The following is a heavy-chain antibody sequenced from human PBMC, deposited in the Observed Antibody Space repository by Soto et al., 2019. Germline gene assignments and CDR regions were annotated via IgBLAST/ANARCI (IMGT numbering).Heavy chain of an antibody. CDR2: IYYSGST. J-gene: IGHJ4*02. Sequence: SETLSLTCTVSGGSVSSGSYYWSWIRQPPGKGLEWIGYIYYSGSTNYNPSLKSRVSISVDTSKNEVSLTLTSVTAADTAVYYCARLGAYYQALDSWGQGTLVTVS. CDR3: ARLGAYYQALDS. V-gene: IGHV4-61*01. CDR1: GGSVSSGSYY. D-gene: IGHD3-22*01.